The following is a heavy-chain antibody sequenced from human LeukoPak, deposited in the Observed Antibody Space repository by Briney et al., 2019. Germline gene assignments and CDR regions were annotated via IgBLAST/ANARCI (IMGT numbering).Heavy chain of an antibody. CDR1: GGSISSSSYY. Sequence: PSETLSLTCTVSGGSISSSSYYWGWIRQPPGKGLEWIGSIYYSGSTDYNPSLKSRVTISVDTSKNQFSLKLSSVTAAEMAVYYCARDERGANWFDPWGQGTLVTVSS. CDR3: ARDERGANWFDP. J-gene: IGHJ5*02. V-gene: IGHV4-39*07. CDR2: IYYSGST. D-gene: IGHD4/OR15-4a*01.